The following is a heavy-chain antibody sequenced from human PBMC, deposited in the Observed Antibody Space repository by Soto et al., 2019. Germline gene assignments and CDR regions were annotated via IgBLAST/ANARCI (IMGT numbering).Heavy chain of an antibody. CDR2: IWYDGSNK. Sequence: QVQLVESGGGVVQPGRSLRLSCATSGFSFSSYAMHWVRQAPGKGLEWVAVIWYDGSNKYYADSVKGRFTISRDNSKNTLYVQMNSLRAEDTAVYYCAMAASSSFGMDVW. J-gene: IGHJ6*01. CDR1: GFSFSSYA. CDR3: AMAASSSFGMDV. V-gene: IGHV3-33*01. D-gene: IGHD6-13*01.